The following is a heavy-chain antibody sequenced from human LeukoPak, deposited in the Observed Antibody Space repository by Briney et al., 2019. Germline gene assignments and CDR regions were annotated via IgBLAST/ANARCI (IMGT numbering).Heavy chain of an antibody. Sequence: SETLSLTCAVYGGSFSGYYWSWIRQPPGKGLEWIGEINHSGSTNYNPSLKSRVTISVDTSKNQFSLKLSSVTAADTAVYYCARGLLSDYWGQGTLVTVSS. J-gene: IGHJ4*02. CDR1: GGSFSGYY. V-gene: IGHV4-34*01. CDR3: ARGLLSDY. CDR2: INHSGST.